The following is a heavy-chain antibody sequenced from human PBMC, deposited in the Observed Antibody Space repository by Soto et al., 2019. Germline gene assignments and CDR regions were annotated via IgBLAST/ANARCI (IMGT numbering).Heavy chain of an antibody. Sequence: GGSLRLSCAASGFTFSSYGMHWARQAPGKGLEWVAVIWYDGSNKYYADSVKGRFTISRDNSKNTLYLQMNSLRAEDTAVYYCAKVQEYSSSWYYYYYGMDVWGQGTTVTAP. CDR1: GFTFSSYG. D-gene: IGHD6-13*01. CDR2: IWYDGSNK. J-gene: IGHJ6*02. V-gene: IGHV3-30*02. CDR3: AKVQEYSSSWYYYYYGMDV.